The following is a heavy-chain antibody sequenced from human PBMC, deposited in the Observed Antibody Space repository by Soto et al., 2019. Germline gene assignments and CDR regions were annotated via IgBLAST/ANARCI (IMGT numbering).Heavy chain of an antibody. J-gene: IGHJ6*02. CDR3: ARSFGKPYTSSSSYYYYGMDA. D-gene: IGHD6-6*01. CDR1: GGTFSSYA. V-gene: IGHV1-69*01. CDR2: IIPIFGTA. Sequence: QVQLVQSGAEVKKPGSSVKVSCKASGGTFSSYAISWVRQAPGQGLEWMGGIIPIFGTANYAQKFQGRVTITADESTSTAYMGLSSLKSEDTAVYYCARSFGKPYTSSSSYYYYGMDAWGQGTTVTVSS.